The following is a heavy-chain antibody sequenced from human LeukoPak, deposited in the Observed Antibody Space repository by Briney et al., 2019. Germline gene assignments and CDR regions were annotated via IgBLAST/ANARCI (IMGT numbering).Heavy chain of an antibody. J-gene: IGHJ6*03. CDR1: GGSISSGSYY. CDR2: IYTSGST. V-gene: IGHV4-61*02. CDR3: AREVDIVVVPAATFMDV. D-gene: IGHD2-2*03. Sequence: SQTLSLTCTVSGGSISSGSYYWSWIRQPAGKGLEWIGRIYTSGSTNYNPSLKSRVTISVDTSKNQFSLKLSSVTAADTAVYYCAREVDIVVVPAATFMDVWGKGTTVTVSS.